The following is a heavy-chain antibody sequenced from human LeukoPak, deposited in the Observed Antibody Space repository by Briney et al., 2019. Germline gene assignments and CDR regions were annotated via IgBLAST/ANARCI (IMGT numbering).Heavy chain of an antibody. CDR1: GFTFDDYA. CDR2: ISWNSGTI. CDR3: AKPRSGWYGVKQYYFDY. V-gene: IGHV3-9*01. D-gene: IGHD6-19*01. Sequence: GGSLRLSCAASGFTFDDYAMHWVRQAPGKGLEWVSGISWNSGTIGYADSVKGRFTISRDNGKKSLFLQMNSLRAEDTAVYYCAKPRSGWYGVKQYYFDYWGQGTLVTVSS. J-gene: IGHJ4*02.